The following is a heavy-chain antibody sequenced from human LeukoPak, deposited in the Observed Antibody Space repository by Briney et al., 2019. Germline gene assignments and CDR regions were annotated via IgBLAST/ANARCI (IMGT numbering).Heavy chain of an antibody. Sequence: SETLSLTCTVSGGSISSYYWSWVRQPAGKGLEWIGRIYTSGSTNYNPSLKSRVTMSVDTSKNQFSLKLSSVTAADTAVYYCARDGYYYDSSGCLDAFDIWGQGTMVTVSS. D-gene: IGHD3-22*01. V-gene: IGHV4-4*07. J-gene: IGHJ3*02. CDR3: ARDGYYYDSSGCLDAFDI. CDR1: GGSISSYY. CDR2: IYTSGST.